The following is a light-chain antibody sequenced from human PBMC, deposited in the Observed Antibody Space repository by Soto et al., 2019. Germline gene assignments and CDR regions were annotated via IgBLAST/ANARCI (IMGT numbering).Light chain of an antibody. CDR2: GAS. J-gene: IGKJ1*01. CDR3: QQFGSSSWT. CDR1: QSVSSSY. Sequence: ESALTQSPGTLSLSPGEKANLSCRATQSVSSSYLDWYQQKPGQAPRLLIYGASSRATGIPDRFSGSGSGTAFTLTVSRLEPEDFAVYYCQQFGSSSWTFGQGTKVEIK. V-gene: IGKV3-20*01.